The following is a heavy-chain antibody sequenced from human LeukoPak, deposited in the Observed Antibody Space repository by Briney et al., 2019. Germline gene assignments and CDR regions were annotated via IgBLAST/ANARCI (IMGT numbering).Heavy chain of an antibody. CDR2: IYHSGST. V-gene: IGHV4-38-2*02. D-gene: IGHD5-18*01. Sequence: SETLSLTCTVSGYSISSGYYWGWIRQPPGKGLEWIGSIYHSGSTYYNPSLKSRVTISVDTSKNQFSLKLSSVTAADTAVYYCARHVGRGYSYGVSPLYYFDYWGQGTLVTVSS. CDR3: ARHVGRGYSYGVSPLYYFDY. CDR1: GYSISSGYY. J-gene: IGHJ4*02.